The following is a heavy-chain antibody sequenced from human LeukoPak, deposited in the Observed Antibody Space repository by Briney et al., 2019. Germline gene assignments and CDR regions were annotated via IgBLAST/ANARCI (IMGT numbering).Heavy chain of an antibody. CDR2: INTNTGNP. V-gene: IGHV7-4-1*02. D-gene: IGHD3-22*01. Sequence: ASVKVSCKASGYTFTSYAMNWVRQAPGQGLEWMGWINTNTGNPTYAQGFTGRFVFSLDTSVSTAYLQISSLKAEDTAVYYCAREGNYYDSSGYYYDWFDPWGQGTLVTVSS. CDR1: GYTFTSYA. J-gene: IGHJ5*02. CDR3: AREGNYYDSSGYYYDWFDP.